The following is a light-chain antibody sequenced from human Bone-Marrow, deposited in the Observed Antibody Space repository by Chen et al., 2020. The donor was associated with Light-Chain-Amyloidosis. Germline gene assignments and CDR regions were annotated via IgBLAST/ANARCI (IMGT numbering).Light chain of an antibody. CDR1: DLPTKY. J-gene: IGLJ2*01. V-gene: IGLV3-25*03. CDR3: QSADSSGTYEVI. CDR2: RDT. Sequence: SYELTQPPSVSVSPGQTARITCSGDDLPTKYAYCYQQKPGQAPVLVIHRDTERPSGISERCSGSRSGTTATLTISGVQAEDEADYHCQSADSSGTYEVIFGGGTKLTVL.